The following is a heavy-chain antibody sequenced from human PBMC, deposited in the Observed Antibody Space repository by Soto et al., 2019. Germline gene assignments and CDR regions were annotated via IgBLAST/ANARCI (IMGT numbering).Heavy chain of an antibody. D-gene: IGHD3-9*01. V-gene: IGHV3-7*01. J-gene: IGHJ4*02. CDR1: GFTFSSYG. CDR2: IKQDGSEK. Sequence: GGSLRLSCAASGFTFSSYGMSWVRQAPGKGLEWVANIKQDGSEKYYVDSVKGRFTISRDNAKNSLYLQMNSLRAEDTAVYYCARDLILTGRMHIDYWGQGTLVTVSS. CDR3: ARDLILTGRMHIDY.